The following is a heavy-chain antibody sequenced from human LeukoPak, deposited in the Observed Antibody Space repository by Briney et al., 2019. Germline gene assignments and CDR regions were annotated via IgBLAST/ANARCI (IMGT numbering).Heavy chain of an antibody. CDR1: GFTVSSNY. Sequence: GGSLRLSCAASGFTVSSNYMSWVRQAPGKGLEWVSVIYSGGSTYYADSVKGRFTISRDSSKNTLYLQMNSLRAEDTAVYYCARDYLNYYDSSGQSYWGQGTLVTVSS. V-gene: IGHV3-66*01. J-gene: IGHJ4*02. CDR2: IYSGGST. D-gene: IGHD3-22*01. CDR3: ARDYLNYYDSSGQSY.